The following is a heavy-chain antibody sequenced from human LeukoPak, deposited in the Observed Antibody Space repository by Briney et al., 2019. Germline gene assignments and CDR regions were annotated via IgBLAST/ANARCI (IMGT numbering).Heavy chain of an antibody. D-gene: IGHD5-18*01. Sequence: GGSLRLSCAASGFTFSSYEMNWVRRAPGKGLEWVSYISSSGSTIYYADSVKGRFTISRDNAKNSLYLQMNSLRAEDTAVYYCARDANTAMANFDYWGQGTLFTVSS. CDR1: GFTFSSYE. CDR3: ARDANTAMANFDY. J-gene: IGHJ4*02. CDR2: ISSSGSTI. V-gene: IGHV3-48*03.